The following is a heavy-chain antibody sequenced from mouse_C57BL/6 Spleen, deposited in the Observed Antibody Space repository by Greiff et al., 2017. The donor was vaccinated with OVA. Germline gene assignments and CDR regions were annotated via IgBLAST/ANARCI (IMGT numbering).Heavy chain of an antibody. Sequence: VQLQQSGAELVRPGASVKLSCKASGYTFTDSYINWVKQRPGQGLEWIARIYPGSGNTYYNEKFKGKATLTAEKSSSTAYMQLSSLTSEDSAVYFCARDDYDGAWFAYWGQGTLVTVSA. J-gene: IGHJ3*01. D-gene: IGHD2-4*01. CDR1: GYTFTDSY. CDR2: IYPGSGNT. CDR3: ARDDYDGAWFAY. V-gene: IGHV1-76*01.